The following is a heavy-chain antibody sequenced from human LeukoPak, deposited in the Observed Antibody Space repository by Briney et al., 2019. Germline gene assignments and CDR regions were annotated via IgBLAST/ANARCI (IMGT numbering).Heavy chain of an antibody. CDR2: INPNSGGT. J-gene: IGHJ3*02. CDR3: AREGDIVVVGAARDAFDI. Sequence: ASVKVSCKASGYTFTGYYMHWVRQAPGQGLEWMGWINPNSGGTNYAQKFQGRVTMTRDTSISTAYMELSRLRSDDTAVYYCAREGDIVVVGAARDAFDIWGQGTMVTVSS. D-gene: IGHD2-15*01. CDR1: GYTFTGYY. V-gene: IGHV1-2*02.